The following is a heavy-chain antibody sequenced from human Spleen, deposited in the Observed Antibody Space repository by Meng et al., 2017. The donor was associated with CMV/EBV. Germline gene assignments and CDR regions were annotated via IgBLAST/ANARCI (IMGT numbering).Heavy chain of an antibody. V-gene: IGHV3-21*01. D-gene: IGHD2-15*01. J-gene: IGHJ4*02. CDR1: GFTFSSSS. CDR3: ARDIVAFPEYYFDF. Sequence: GESLKISCAASGFTFSSSSMNWVRKAPGKGLEWVSSISSRSSYIYQADSVKGRFTISRDNAKNSLYLQMNSLRAEDTAVYYCARDIVAFPEYYFDFWGQGALVTVSS. CDR2: ISSRSSYI.